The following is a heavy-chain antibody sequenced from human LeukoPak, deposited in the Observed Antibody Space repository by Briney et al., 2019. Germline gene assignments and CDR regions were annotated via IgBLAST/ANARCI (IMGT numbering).Heavy chain of an antibody. V-gene: IGHV3-23*01. J-gene: IGHJ6*02. CDR1: GFTFTTYA. D-gene: IGHD4-23*01. CDR2: ISGSGGST. CDR3: AKDRGYGGNLDYYGMDV. Sequence: GGSPRLSCAASGFTFTTYALNWVRQAPGKGLEWVSGISGSGGSTYYADSVKGRFTISRDNSKDTMYLQMNSLRAEDTAIYYCAKDRGYGGNLDYYGMDVWGQGTTVTVSS.